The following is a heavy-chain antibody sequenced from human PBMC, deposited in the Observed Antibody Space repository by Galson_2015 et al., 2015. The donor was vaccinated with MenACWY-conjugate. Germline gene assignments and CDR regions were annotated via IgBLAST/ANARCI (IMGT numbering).Heavy chain of an antibody. D-gene: IGHD6-19*01. J-gene: IGHJ4*02. CDR1: GFTFSSHW. CDR3: LREQWLEKGFDY. Sequence: SLRLSCAASGFTFSSHWMSWVRQAPGKGLEWVANIKQDGSEKYYVDSVKGRFTISRDNAKNSLYLQMNSLRAEDTAVYYCLREQWLEKGFDYWGQGTLVTVSS. V-gene: IGHV3-7*03. CDR2: IKQDGSEK.